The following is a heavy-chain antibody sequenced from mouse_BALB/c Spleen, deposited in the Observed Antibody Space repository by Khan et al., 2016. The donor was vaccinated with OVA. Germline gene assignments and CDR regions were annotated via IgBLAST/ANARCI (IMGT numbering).Heavy chain of an antibody. J-gene: IGHJ4*01. CDR1: GYSITSAFA. D-gene: IGHD3-1*01. CDR2: ISYSGSI. V-gene: IGHV3-2*02. CDR3: ARDCGLGLMDY. Sequence: EVQLQESGPGLVKPSQSLSLTCTVSGYSITSAFAWNWIRQFPGNKLEWMGYISYSGSISYNTSLKSRISITRDQSKNQFFLQLNSVTTVHTATXYCARDCGLGLMDYWGQGTSVTVSS.